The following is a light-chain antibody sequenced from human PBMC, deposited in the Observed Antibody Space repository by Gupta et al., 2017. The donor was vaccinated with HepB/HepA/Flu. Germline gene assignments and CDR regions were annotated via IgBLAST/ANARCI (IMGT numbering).Light chain of an antibody. Sequence: QSALTQPASVSGSPGQSITISCTGTSSDVGGYNYVSWYQQHPGKVPKLMIYDVSNRPSGVSNRFSVSKSSNTASLTLSGLQAEDEADYYCSSYTTTTTVVFGGGTKLTVL. CDR3: SSYTTTTTVV. V-gene: IGLV2-14*03. J-gene: IGLJ2*01. CDR1: SSDVGGYNY. CDR2: DVS.